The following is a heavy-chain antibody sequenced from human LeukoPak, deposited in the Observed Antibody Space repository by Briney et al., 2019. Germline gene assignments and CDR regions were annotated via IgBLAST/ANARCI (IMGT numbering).Heavy chain of an antibody. V-gene: IGHV3-66*01. J-gene: IGHJ4*02. CDR1: GFTVSSNY. CDR3: ARDRRKYCSSTSCYAGGPGYFDY. Sequence: PGGSLRLSCAASGFTVSSNYMSWVRQAPGKGLEWVSVIYSGGDTYYADSVKGRFTISRDNSKNTLYLQMNSLRAEDTAVYYCARDRRKYCSSTSCYAGGPGYFDYWGQGTLVTVSS. CDR2: IYSGGDT. D-gene: IGHD2-2*01.